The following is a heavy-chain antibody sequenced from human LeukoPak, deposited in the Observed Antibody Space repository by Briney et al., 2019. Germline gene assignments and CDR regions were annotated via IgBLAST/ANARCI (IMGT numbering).Heavy chain of an antibody. D-gene: IGHD3-3*01. CDR3: ARGRDFWSGYSDHYYFDY. CDR1: GFTFSSYG. J-gene: IGHJ4*02. CDR2: IWYDGSNK. Sequence: GGSLRLSCAASGFTFSSYGMRWVRQAPGKGLEWVAVIWYDGSNKYYADSVKGRFTISRDNSKNTLYLQMNSLRAEDTAVYYCARGRDFWSGYSDHYYFDYWGQGTLVTVSS. V-gene: IGHV3-33*01.